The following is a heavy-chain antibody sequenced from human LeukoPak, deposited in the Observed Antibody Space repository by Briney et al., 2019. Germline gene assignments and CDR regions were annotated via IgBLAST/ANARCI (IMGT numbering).Heavy chain of an antibody. J-gene: IGHJ4*02. V-gene: IGHV4-39*01. D-gene: IGHD3-22*01. Sequence: SETLSLTCTVSGGSIGSSSYYWGWIRQPPGKGLEWIGSIYYSGSTYYNPSLKSRVTISVDTSKNQFSLKLSSVTAADTAVYYCARFSSGYSYYWGQGTLVTVSS. CDR2: IYYSGST. CDR1: GGSIGSSSYY. CDR3: ARFSSGYSYY.